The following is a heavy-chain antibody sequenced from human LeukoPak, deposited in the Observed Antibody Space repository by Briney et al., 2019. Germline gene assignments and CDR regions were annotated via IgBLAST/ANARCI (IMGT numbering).Heavy chain of an antibody. CDR1: GFTFDDYA. CDR3: AKDIYPHYYSNYVNAFDI. J-gene: IGHJ3*02. D-gene: IGHD4-11*01. Sequence: PRGSLRLSCAASGFTFDDYAMHWVRQAPGKGLEWVSGISWNSGSIGYADSVKGRFTISRDNAKNSLYLQMNSLRAEDTALYYCAKDIYPHYYSNYVNAFDIWGQGTMVTVSS. V-gene: IGHV3-9*01. CDR2: ISWNSGSI.